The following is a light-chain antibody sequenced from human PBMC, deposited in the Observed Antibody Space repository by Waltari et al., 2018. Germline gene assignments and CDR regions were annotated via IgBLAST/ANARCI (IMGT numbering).Light chain of an antibody. CDR3: GSYAGSKILL. Sequence: QSALTQPPSASGSPGQSVTISCTGTSSDVGIYDYVSWYQQRPGKAPKLIIYAVTERPSGVPDRFSGSKSGNTASLTVFGLQTEDEGTYYCGSYAGSKILLFGGGTELTGL. V-gene: IGLV2-8*01. J-gene: IGLJ3*02. CDR1: SSDVGIYDY. CDR2: AVT.